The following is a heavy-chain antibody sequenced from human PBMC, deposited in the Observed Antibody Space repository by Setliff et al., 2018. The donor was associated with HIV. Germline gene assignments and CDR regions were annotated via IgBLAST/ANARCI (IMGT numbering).Heavy chain of an antibody. CDR3: AKDKSYHDYIWGSSVLAY. J-gene: IGHJ4*02. CDR2: ISSDSRTT. D-gene: IGHD3-16*01. Sequence: GGSLRLSCTASGFSLSTYSMNWVRQAPGKGLEWISYISSDSRTTYYADSVKGRFTISRDNSKNTLFLQMNSLRPEDTAIYYCAKDKSYHDYIWGSSVLAYWGQGTLVTVS. CDR1: GFSLSTYS. V-gene: IGHV3-48*01.